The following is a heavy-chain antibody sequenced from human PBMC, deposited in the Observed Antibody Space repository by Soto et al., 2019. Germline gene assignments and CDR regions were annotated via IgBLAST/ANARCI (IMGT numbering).Heavy chain of an antibody. V-gene: IGHV3-33*01. J-gene: IGHJ4*02. CDR2: VWYDGTDK. D-gene: IGHD2-2*01. CDR1: GFPFSTYA. Sequence: GGSLRLSCAASGFPFSTYAMHWVRQAPGKGLEWVAVVWYDGTDKNYAASVKGRFTISRDNSKSTLYLQMDHLRVEDTGVFHCARTDCSSSDCRRDLLGAVTMDYWGQGTPVTVSS. CDR3: ARTDCSSSDCRRDLLGAVTMDY.